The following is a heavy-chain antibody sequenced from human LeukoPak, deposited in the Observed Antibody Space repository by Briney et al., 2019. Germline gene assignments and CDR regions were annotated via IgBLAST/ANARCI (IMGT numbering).Heavy chain of an antibody. CDR3: ARGFRVAGTVRYFQH. J-gene: IGHJ1*01. V-gene: IGHV4-39*07. Sequence: SETLSLTCTVSGGSISSSSYYWSWIRQPPGKGLEWIGSIYYSGSTYYNPSLKSRVTISVDTSKNQFSLKLSSVTAADTAVYYCARGFRVAGTVRYFQHWGQGTLVTVSS. D-gene: IGHD6-19*01. CDR1: GGSISSSSYY. CDR2: IYYSGST.